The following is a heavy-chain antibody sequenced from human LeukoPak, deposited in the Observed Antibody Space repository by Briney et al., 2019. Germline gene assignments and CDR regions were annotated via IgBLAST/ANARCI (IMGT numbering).Heavy chain of an antibody. CDR2: IYYSGST. J-gene: IGHJ4*02. V-gene: IGHV4-39*01. Sequence: SESLSLTCTVSGGSISSSSYYWGWIRQPPGKGLEWIGSIYYSGSTYYNPSLKSRVTISVDTSKNQFSLKLSSVTAADTAVYYCARLRDYVWGSYRFVFDYWGQGTLVTVSS. CDR3: ARLRDYVWGSYRFVFDY. D-gene: IGHD3-16*02. CDR1: GGSISSSSYY.